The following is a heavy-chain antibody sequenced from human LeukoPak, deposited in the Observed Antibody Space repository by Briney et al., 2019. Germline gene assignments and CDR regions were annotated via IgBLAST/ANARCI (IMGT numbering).Heavy chain of an antibody. CDR3: ARVPNTAIPDYYMAV. V-gene: IGHV3-20*04. D-gene: IGHD5-18*01. CDR2: INWNGGST. J-gene: IGHJ6*03. Sequence: GGSLRLSCGASGFTFDDYGMSWVRQAPGKGLEWVSGINWNGGSTGYADSVKGRFTISRDNAKNSLYLQMNSLRAEDTALYYCARVPNTAIPDYYMAVWGKGATVTVSS. CDR1: GFTFDDYG.